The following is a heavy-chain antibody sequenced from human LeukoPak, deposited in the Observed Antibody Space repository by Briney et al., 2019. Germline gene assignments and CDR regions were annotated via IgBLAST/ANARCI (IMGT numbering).Heavy chain of an antibody. CDR3: ARNGAGDYVFPYYFDY. V-gene: IGHV1-2*02. CDR1: GYTFTGYY. D-gene: IGHD4-17*01. Sequence: ASVKVSCKASGYTFTGYYMHWVRQAPGQGLEWMGWINPNSGGTNYAQKFQGRVTMTRDTSISTAYMELRSLRSDDTAVYYCARNGAGDYVFPYYFDYWGQGTLVTVSS. J-gene: IGHJ4*02. CDR2: INPNSGGT.